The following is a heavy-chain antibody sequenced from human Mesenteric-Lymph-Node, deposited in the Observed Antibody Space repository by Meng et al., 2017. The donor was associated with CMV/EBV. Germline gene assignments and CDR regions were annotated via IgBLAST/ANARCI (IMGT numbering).Heavy chain of an antibody. Sequence: CEASGFTFSNYGMHWVRQAPGKGLEWMTFIAYDGREKYYADSVKGRLTISRDNSKNVLYLQMNSLTTEDTAIYYCAKDSTSTWFGPDWGQGTLVTSPQ. J-gene: IGHJ4*02. CDR2: IAYDGREK. D-gene: IGHD3-10*01. CDR1: GFTFSNYG. CDR3: AKDSTSTWFGPD. V-gene: IGHV3-30*02.